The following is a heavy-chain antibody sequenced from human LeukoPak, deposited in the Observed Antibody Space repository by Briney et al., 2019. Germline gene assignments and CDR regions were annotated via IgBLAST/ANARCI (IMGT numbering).Heavy chain of an antibody. J-gene: IGHJ6*03. CDR1: GVSISSYY. CDR3: ARDLYYDILTGYRLGVYYYYMDV. V-gene: IGHV4-4*07. D-gene: IGHD3-9*01. CDR2: IYISGST. Sequence: SETLSLTCTVSGVSISSYYWSWIRQPAGKGLEWIGRIYISGSTNYNPSFKSRVTMSVDTSKNQFSLKLSSVTAADTAVYYCARDLYYDILTGYRLGVYYYYMDVWGKGTTVTVSS.